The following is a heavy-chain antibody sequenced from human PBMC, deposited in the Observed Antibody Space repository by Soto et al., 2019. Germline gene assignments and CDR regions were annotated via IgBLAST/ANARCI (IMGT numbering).Heavy chain of an antibody. CDR1: GFSRFG. V-gene: IGHV3-33*01. CDR3: ARDGSDTMVAYYFDY. Sequence: QVQLVESGVGVVLPGGSLRLSCAASGFSRFGIHWVRQAPGKGLEWVAIIWYDGNTKYYADSVKGRFTISRDNSKNTLYLQMNSLRAEDTAVYYCARDGSDTMVAYYFDYWGQGTLVTVSS. CDR2: IWYDGNTK. D-gene: IGHD3-10*01. J-gene: IGHJ4*02.